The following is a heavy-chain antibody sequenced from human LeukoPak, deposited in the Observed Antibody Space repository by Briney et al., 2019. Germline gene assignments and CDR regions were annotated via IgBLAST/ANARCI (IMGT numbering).Heavy chain of an antibody. J-gene: IGHJ4*02. D-gene: IGHD6-13*01. CDR3: ARSIAAAETPFDY. V-gene: IGHV3-74*01. CDR2: INSDGSST. Sequence: GGSLRLSCAASGFTFSSYWMHRVRQAPGKGLVWVSRINSDGSSTSYADSVKGRFTISRDNAKNTLYLQMNSLRAEDTAVHYCARSIAAAETPFDYWGQGTLVTVSS. CDR1: GFTFSSYW.